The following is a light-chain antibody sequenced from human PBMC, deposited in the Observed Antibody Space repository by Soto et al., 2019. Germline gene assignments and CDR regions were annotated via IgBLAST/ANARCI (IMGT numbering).Light chain of an antibody. CDR3: CSYAGSYTYV. J-gene: IGLJ1*01. V-gene: IGLV2-11*01. CDR2: DVS. Sequence: QSALTQPRSVSGSTGQSVTISCTGTSSDVGGYNYVSWYQQHPGKAPKLMIYDVSKRPSGVPDRFSGSKSGNTASLTISGLQAEDEADYYCCSYAGSYTYVFRTGTKLTVL. CDR1: SSDVGGYNY.